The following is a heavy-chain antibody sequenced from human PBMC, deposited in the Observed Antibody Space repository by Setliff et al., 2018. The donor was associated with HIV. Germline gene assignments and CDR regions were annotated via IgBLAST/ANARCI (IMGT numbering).Heavy chain of an antibody. CDR1: GFTFSSYW. V-gene: IGHV3-7*01. J-gene: IGHJ4*02. Sequence: PGGSLRLSCAASGFTFSSYWMSWVRQAPGKGLEWVANIKQDGSEKYYVDSVKGRFTISRDNAKNSLYLQMNSLRAEDTAVYYCARDGDYYDSSGSDYWGQGTLVTVSS. D-gene: IGHD3-22*01. CDR2: IKQDGSEK. CDR3: ARDGDYYDSSGSDY.